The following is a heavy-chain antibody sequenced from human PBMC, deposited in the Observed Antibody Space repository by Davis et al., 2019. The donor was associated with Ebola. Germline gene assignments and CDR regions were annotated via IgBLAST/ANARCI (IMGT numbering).Heavy chain of an antibody. V-gene: IGHV1-2*06. CDR1: GGTFSSYA. D-gene: IGHD6-13*01. J-gene: IGHJ4*02. Sequence: AASVKVSCKASGGTFSSYAISWVRQAPGQGLEWMGRMNPHSGGTNYAQKFQGRVTMITDTSISTAYMELNRLTYDDTAVYYCARLCSSSCPNDYWGQGTLVTVSS. CDR2: MNPHSGGT. CDR3: ARLCSSSCPNDY.